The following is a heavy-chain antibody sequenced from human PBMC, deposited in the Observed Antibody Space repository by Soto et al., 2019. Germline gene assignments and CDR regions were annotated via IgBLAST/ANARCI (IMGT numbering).Heavy chain of an antibody. CDR2: IYYSGST. V-gene: IGHV4-59*01. D-gene: IGHD3-16*01. CDR3: ARGGGLEAFDI. Sequence: SDTLSLTCTVSGGSISSCCWSWIRQPPGKGLEWIGYIYYSGSTNYNPSLKSRVTISVDTSKNQFSLKLSSVTAADTAVYYCARGGGLEAFDIWGQGTMVTVSS. J-gene: IGHJ3*02. CDR1: GGSISSCC.